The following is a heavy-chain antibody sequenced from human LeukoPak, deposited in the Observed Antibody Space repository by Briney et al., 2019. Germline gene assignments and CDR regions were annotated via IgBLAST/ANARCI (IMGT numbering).Heavy chain of an antibody. V-gene: IGHV4-59*01. CDR1: GGSISSYY. CDR3: ARDYSSGPRGVAFDI. Sequence: SETLSLTCTVSGGSISSYYWSWIRQPPGKGLEWIGYIYYGGSTNYNPSLKSRVTISVDTSKNQFSLKLSSVTAADTAVYYCARDYSSGPRGVAFDIWGQGTMVTVSS. D-gene: IGHD6-19*01. CDR2: IYYGGST. J-gene: IGHJ3*02.